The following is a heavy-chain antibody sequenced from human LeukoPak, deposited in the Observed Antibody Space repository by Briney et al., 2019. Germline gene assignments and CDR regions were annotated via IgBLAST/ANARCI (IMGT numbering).Heavy chain of an antibody. Sequence: GSLRLSCAASGFTFSGFVISWVRQAPGKGAQWVADISGSGGSTYYADSVKGRFSVSRDNSKNMVYLELNSLRAEDTAVYYCAKNHEHGRYAGFDFWAEGALVAVSS. CDR1: GFTFSGFV. CDR2: ISGSGGST. V-gene: IGHV3-23*01. CDR3: AKNHEHGRYAGFDF. J-gene: IGHJ4*03. D-gene: IGHD2-2*01.